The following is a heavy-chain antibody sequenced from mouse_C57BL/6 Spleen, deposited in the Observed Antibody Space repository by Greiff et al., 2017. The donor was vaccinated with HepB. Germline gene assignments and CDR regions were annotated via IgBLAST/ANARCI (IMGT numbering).Heavy chain of an antibody. CDR3: ARLGPNYFDY. CDR2: IYPGDGDT. D-gene: IGHD4-1*01. Sequence: VQGVESGAELVKPGASVKISCKASGYAFSSYWMNWVKQRPGKGLEWIGQIYPGDGDTNYNGKFKGKATLTADKSSSTAYMQLSSLTSEDSAVYFCARLGPNYFDYWGQGTTLTVSS. CDR1: GYAFSSYW. J-gene: IGHJ2*01. V-gene: IGHV1-80*01.